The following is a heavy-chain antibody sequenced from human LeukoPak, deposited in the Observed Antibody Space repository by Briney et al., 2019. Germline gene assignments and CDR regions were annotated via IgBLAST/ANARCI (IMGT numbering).Heavy chain of an antibody. D-gene: IGHD4-11*01. V-gene: IGHV3-9*01. CDR3: AKDISADYSNPFFYYMDV. CDR1: GFTFDDYT. Sequence: GRSLRLSCAASGFTFDDYTMHWVRQAPGKGLEWVSGISWNSGSIGYADSVKGRFTISRDNAKNSLYLQMNSLRAEDTALYYCAKDISADYSNPFFYYMDVWGKGTTVTVSS. CDR2: ISWNSGSI. J-gene: IGHJ6*03.